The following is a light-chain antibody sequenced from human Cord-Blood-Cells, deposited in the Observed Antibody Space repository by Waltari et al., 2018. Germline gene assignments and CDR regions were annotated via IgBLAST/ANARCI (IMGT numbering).Light chain of an antibody. J-gene: IGKJ1*01. CDR2: AAS. V-gene: IGKV1-39*01. CDR1: QSISSY. CDR3: QQNYSTPPT. Sequence: DIQMTQSPSSLSASVGDRVTITCRASQSISSYLNWYQQKPGKAPKLLFYAASSLQSGVPSRFSGSGSGTDFTLTISSLQPEDFATYYCQQNYSTPPTFGQGTKVEIK.